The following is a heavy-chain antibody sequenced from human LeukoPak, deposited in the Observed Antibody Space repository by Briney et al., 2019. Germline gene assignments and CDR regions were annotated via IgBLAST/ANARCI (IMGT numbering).Heavy chain of an antibody. D-gene: IGHD2-2*02. J-gene: IGHJ6*02. CDR2: IYHNGTP. CDR3: ATAPILRGEGGEHYKYGMDV. V-gene: IGHV4-4*02. CDR1: VGSISSGNW. Sequence: SRTLSLTCGVSVGSISSGNWWSWVRQSPGKGLEWIGEIYHNGTPNYNPSLKSRVTISADTFKNHFSLKLTSVTAADTAVYYCATAPILRGEGGEHYKYGMDVWGQGTTVIVSS.